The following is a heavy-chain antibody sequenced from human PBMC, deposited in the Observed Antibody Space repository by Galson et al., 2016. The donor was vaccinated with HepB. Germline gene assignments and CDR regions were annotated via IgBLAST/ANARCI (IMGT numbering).Heavy chain of an antibody. V-gene: IGHV3-30*03. D-gene: IGHD5-24*01. CDR3: VRVRGATDGYNPYDS. J-gene: IGHJ4*02. Sequence: SLRLSCAASGFTFSSYGMHWVRQAPGKGLEWVAVISYDGSNKYYADSVKGRFTISRDNSKNTLYLQMNSLETDDTAVYYCVRVRGATDGYNPYDSWGQGTLVTVSS. CDR2: ISYDGSNK. CDR1: GFTFSSYG.